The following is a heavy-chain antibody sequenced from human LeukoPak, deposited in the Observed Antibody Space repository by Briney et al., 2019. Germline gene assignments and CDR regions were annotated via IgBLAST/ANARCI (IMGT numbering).Heavy chain of an antibody. CDR2: INPNSGGT. CDR3: ARGVRIFGVVTWAY. D-gene: IGHD3-3*01. Sequence: GASVKVSCKASGYTFTGYYMHWVRQAPGQGLEWMGWINPNSGGTNYAQKFQGRVTMTRDTSISTAYMELSRLRCDDTAVYYCARGVRIFGVVTWAYWGQGTLVTVSS. CDR1: GYTFTGYY. J-gene: IGHJ4*02. V-gene: IGHV1-2*02.